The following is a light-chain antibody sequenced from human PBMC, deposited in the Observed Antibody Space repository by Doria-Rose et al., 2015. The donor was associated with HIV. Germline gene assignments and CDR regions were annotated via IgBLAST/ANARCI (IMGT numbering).Light chain of an antibody. CDR2: RAS. CDR1: QGIGSD. V-gene: IGKV3-15*01. Sequence: MTQSPATPSVSPGERATLSCRASQGIGSDLAWYQQKPGQAPRLLIYRASIRATGIPPRFTGGGSGTEFTLTISSLQSEDFAVYFCQQYSQWPPYTFGQGTKLEVK. CDR3: QQYSQWPPYT. J-gene: IGKJ2*01.